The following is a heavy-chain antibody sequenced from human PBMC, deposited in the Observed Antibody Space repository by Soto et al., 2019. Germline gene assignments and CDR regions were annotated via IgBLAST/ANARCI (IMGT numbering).Heavy chain of an antibody. CDR3: ARSIGGSSYYPPDY. CDR2: LANDESDQ. CDR1: GFTFHGYG. D-gene: IGHD6-13*01. Sequence: QVQLVESGGGVVQPGGSLRLSCAASGFTFHGYGMHWVRQSPGEGLEWVAVLANDESDQYFADSVKGRFTISRDNSKNTLYLQLDSLRPEDTAVYYCARSIGGSSYYPPDYWGQGTLVTVSS. V-gene: IGHV3-30*03. J-gene: IGHJ4*02.